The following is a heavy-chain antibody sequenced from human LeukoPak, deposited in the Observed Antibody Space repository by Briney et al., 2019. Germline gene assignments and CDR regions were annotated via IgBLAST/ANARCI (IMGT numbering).Heavy chain of an antibody. CDR2: IIPIFGTA. D-gene: IGHD4-11*01. Sequence: SVKVSCXASGGTFSTYAISWVRQARGQGLEWMGRIIPIFGTANYAQKFQGRVTITTDESTSTAYMELSSLRSEDTAVYYCARDSYSNYGHFDYWGQGTPVTVSS. CDR1: GGTFSTYA. J-gene: IGHJ4*02. CDR3: ARDSYSNYGHFDY. V-gene: IGHV1-69*05.